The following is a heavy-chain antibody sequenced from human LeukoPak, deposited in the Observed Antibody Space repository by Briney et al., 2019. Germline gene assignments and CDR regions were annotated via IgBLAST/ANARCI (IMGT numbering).Heavy chain of an antibody. Sequence: QPGRSLRLSCAASGFTFSSYGVHWVRQAPGKGLEWVAVISYDGSNKYYADSVKGRFTISRDNSKNTLYLQMNSLRAEDTAVYYCAKSMEVVVVAATFDYWGQGTLVTVSS. D-gene: IGHD2-15*01. J-gene: IGHJ4*02. CDR3: AKSMEVVVVAATFDY. CDR1: GFTFSSYG. V-gene: IGHV3-30*18. CDR2: ISYDGSNK.